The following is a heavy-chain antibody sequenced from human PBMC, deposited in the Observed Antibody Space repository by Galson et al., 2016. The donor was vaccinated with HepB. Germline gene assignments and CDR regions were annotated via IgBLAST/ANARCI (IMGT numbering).Heavy chain of an antibody. J-gene: IGHJ2*01. CDR2: TIPTFRRA. CDR3: ARRLVDHYWNFDL. V-gene: IGHV1-69*13. D-gene: IGHD6-25*01. CDR1: GGTFSGFG. Sequence: SVKVSCKASGGTFSGFGISWVRQAPGQRLEWMGGTIPTFRRANYAQKFQGRVKIVADEATSTAYRELTSLRPDDTAIYYCARRLVDHYWNFDLWGRGSLVTVSS.